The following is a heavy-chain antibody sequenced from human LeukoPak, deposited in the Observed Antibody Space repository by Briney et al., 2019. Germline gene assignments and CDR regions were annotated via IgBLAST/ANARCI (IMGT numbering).Heavy chain of an antibody. D-gene: IGHD4-17*01. CDR1: GFTFSTYW. V-gene: IGHV3-7*05. Sequence: GGSLRLSCAAYGFTFSTYWMSWVRQAPGKGLEWVANIKEDGSEKYYVDSVKGRLTISRDNAKNSLYLQMNSLRAEDTAVYYCARDSGLTTVTTYWDYWGQGTLVTVSS. CDR2: IKEDGSEK. J-gene: IGHJ4*02. CDR3: ARDSGLTTVTTYWDY.